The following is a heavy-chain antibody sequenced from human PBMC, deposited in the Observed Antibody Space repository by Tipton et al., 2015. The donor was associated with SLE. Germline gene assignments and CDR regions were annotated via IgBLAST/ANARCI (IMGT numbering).Heavy chain of an antibody. Sequence: TLSLTCAVSGYSISSGYYWGWIRQPPGKGLGWIGSIYHSGSTYYNPSLKSRVTISVDTSKNQFSLKLSSVTAADTAVYYCARWGRSSGWYGYWGQGTLVTVSS. CDR2: IYHSGST. D-gene: IGHD6-19*01. CDR1: GYSISSGYY. J-gene: IGHJ4*02. CDR3: ARWGRSSGWYGY. V-gene: IGHV4-38-2*01.